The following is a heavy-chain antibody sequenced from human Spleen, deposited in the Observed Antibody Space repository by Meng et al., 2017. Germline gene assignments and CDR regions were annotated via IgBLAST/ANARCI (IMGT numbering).Heavy chain of an antibody. D-gene: IGHD6-19*01. CDR3: ARGGRGSGWYGVGFDY. CDR2: INHSGST. CDR1: GGSFSGYY. V-gene: IGHV4-34*01. Sequence: SETLSLTCAVHGGSFSGYYWSCIRQPPGKGLEWIGEINHSGSTNYDPSLKSRVTISVATSKNQFSLKLSSVTAADTAVYYCARGGRGSGWYGVGFDYWGQGTLVTVSS. J-gene: IGHJ4*02.